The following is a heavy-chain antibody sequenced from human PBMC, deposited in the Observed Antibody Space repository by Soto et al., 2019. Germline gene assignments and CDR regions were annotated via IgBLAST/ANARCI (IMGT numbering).Heavy chain of an antibody. D-gene: IGHD1-26*01. CDR1: GFTFSSYA. J-gene: IGHJ6*01. CDR2: ISYDGSNK. CDR3: ARTWKVGATLYCDYGMDV. V-gene: IGHV3-30-3*01. Sequence: QVQLVESGGDVVQPGRSLRLSCAASGFTFSSYAMHWVRQAPGKGLEWVAGISYDGSNKYYADSVKGRFTISRDNSKNKLYLQMNSLRAEDTAVYYCARTWKVGATLYCDYGMDVWGQGSTVTVSS.